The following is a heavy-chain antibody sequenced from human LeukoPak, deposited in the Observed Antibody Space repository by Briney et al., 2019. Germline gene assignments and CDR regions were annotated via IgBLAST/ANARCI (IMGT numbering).Heavy chain of an antibody. V-gene: IGHV1-2*06. CDR2: INPNSGGT. CDR3: AGASANDSSGYYFGS. Sequence: GASVKVSCKASGYTFTGYYMHWVRQAPGQGLEWMGRINPNSGGTNYAQKFQGRVTMTRDTSISTAYMELSRLRSDDTAVYYCAGASANDSSGYYFGSWGQGTLVTVSS. J-gene: IGHJ4*02. CDR1: GYTFTGYY. D-gene: IGHD3-22*01.